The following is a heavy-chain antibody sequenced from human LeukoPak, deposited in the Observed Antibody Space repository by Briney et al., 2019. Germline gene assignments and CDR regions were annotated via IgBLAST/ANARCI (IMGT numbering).Heavy chain of an antibody. J-gene: IGHJ4*02. CDR2: IYYSGST. V-gene: IGHV4-59*01. CDR1: GGSISSYY. Sequence: ASETLSLTCTDPGGSISSYYWSWIRQPPGKGLEWIGYIYYSGSTNYNPSPKSRVTISVDTSKNQFSLKLSSVTAADTAVYYCAREKLGFDYWGQGTLVTVSS. CDR3: AREKLGFDY. D-gene: IGHD7-27*01.